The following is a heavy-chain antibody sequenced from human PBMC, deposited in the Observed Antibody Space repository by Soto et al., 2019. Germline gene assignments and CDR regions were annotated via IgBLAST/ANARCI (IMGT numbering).Heavy chain of an antibody. CDR1: GGSISSYY. D-gene: IGHD6-19*01. CDR2: IYYSGST. CDR3: ERYSSILVWFDP. V-gene: IGHV4-59*01. Sequence: SETLSLTCTVSGGSISSYYWSWIRQPPGKGLEWIGYIYYSGSTNYNPSLKSRVTISVDTSKNQFSLKLSSVTAADTAVYYCERYSSILVWFDPWGQGTLVTVSS. J-gene: IGHJ5*02.